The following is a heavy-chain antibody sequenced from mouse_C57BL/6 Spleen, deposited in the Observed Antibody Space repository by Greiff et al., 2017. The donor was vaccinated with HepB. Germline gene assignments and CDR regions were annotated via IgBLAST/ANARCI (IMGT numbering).Heavy chain of an antibody. V-gene: IGHV14-4*01. J-gene: IGHJ3*01. Sequence: VQLQQSGAELVRPGASVKLSCTASGFNIKDDYMHWVKQRPEQGLEWIGWIDPENGDTEYASKFQGKATITADTSSNTAYLQLSSLTSEDTAVYYCTTGYYVSSYAWFAYWGQGTLVTVSA. CDR2: IDPENGDT. CDR1: GFNIKDDY. D-gene: IGHD1-1*01. CDR3: TTGYYVSSYAWFAY.